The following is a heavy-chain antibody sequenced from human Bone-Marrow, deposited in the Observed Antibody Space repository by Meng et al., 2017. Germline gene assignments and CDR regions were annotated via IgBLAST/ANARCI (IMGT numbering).Heavy chain of an antibody. CDR1: GFTVSSNE. Sequence: GESLKISCAASGFTVSSNEMSWVRQAPGKGLEWVSSISGDSTYYADSGKGRFAISRDNSKNTLLLQMNSLRAEDTAVYYCARGRRERRQWLDYWGQGTLVTVSS. CDR3: ARGRRERRQWLDY. D-gene: IGHD6-19*01. CDR2: ISGDST. V-gene: IGHV3-38-3*01. J-gene: IGHJ4*02.